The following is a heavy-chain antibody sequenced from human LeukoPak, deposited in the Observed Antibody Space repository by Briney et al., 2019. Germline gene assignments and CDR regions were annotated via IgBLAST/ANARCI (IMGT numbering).Heavy chain of an antibody. CDR1: GYTFTSYG. CDR3: AREKEYSGYDVFTYYYYGMDV. V-gene: IGHV1-18*01. CDR2: ISAYNGNT. D-gene: IGHD5-12*01. J-gene: IGHJ6*02. Sequence: ASVTVSCKASGYTFTSYGISWVRQAPGQGLEWMGWISAYNGNTNYAQKLQGRVTMTTDTSTSTAYMELRSLRSDDTAVYYCAREKEYSGYDVFTYYYYGMDVWGQGTTVTVSS.